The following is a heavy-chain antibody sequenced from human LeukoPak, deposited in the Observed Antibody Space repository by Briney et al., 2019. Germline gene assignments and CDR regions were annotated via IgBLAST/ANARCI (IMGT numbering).Heavy chain of an antibody. CDR1: GFTLSSHS. J-gene: IGHJ2*01. D-gene: IGHD4-23*01. CDR2: ISSGSSTI. Sequence: AGGSLRLSCAASGFTLSSHSMNWVRQAPGKGLEWVSYISSGSSTIYYADSVKGRFTISRDNAKNSLHLQMNSLRDEDTAVYYCARDNLTPYWYFDLWGRGTLVTVSS. V-gene: IGHV3-48*02. CDR3: ARDNLTPYWYFDL.